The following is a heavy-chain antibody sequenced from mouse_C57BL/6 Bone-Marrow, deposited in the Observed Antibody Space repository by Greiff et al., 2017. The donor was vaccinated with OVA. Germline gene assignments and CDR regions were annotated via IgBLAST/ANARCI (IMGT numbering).Heavy chain of an antibody. D-gene: IGHD2-4*01. J-gene: IGHJ1*03. CDR2: IYPGGGYT. CDR1: GYTFTNYW. V-gene: IGHV1-63*01. CDR3: ARMDYDDDYWDFDV. Sequence: QVQLQQSGAELVRPGTSVKMSCKASGYTFTNYWIGWAKQRPGHGLEWIGDIYPGGGYTNYNEKFKGKATLTADTSSSTAYMQFSSLTSEDSAIYYCARMDYDDDYWDFDVWGTGTTVTVSS.